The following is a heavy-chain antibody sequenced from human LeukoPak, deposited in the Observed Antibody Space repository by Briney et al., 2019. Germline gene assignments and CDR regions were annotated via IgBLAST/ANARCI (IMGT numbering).Heavy chain of an antibody. Sequence: PGGSLRLSCAASGFTFSSYGMHWVRQAPGKGLEWVAVISYEGSNKYYADSVKGRFTISRDNSKNTLYLQMNSLRAEDTAVYYCAKDFQSGTNDYWGQGTLVTVSS. CDR3: AKDFQSGTNDY. V-gene: IGHV3-30*18. CDR1: GFTFSSYG. J-gene: IGHJ4*02. CDR2: ISYEGSNK. D-gene: IGHD1-26*01.